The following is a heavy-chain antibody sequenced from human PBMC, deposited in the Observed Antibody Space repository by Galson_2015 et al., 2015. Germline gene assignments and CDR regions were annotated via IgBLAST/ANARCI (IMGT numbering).Heavy chain of an antibody. D-gene: IGHD3-10*01. CDR2: INPSGGST. Sequence: SVKVSCKASGYTFTSYYMHWVRQAPGQGLEWMGIINPSGGSTSYAQKFQGRVTMTRDTSTSTVYMELSSLRSEDTAVYYCARDRSDYYGSGSSVYYYGMDVWGQGTTVTVSS. CDR1: GYTFTSYY. V-gene: IGHV1-46*01. J-gene: IGHJ6*02. CDR3: ARDRSDYYGSGSSVYYYGMDV.